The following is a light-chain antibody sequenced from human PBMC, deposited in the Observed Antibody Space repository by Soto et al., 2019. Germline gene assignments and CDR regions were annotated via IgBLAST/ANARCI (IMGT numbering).Light chain of an antibody. CDR1: QSISSY. CDR2: AAS. V-gene: IGKV1-39*01. CDR3: QQSYSTPHP. Sequence: DIQMTQSPSSLSASVGDRVTITCRASQSISSYLNWYQQKPGKAPKLLIYAASSLQSGVPSRFSSSESGTDFTLTISSLQPEDFETYYCQQSYSTPHPFGHRAKRESK. J-gene: IGKJ2*01.